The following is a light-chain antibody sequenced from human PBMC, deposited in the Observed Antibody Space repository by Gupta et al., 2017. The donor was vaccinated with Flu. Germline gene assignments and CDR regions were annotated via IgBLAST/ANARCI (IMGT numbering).Light chain of an antibody. CDR1: QNINNW. CDR2: KAS. J-gene: IGKJ4*01. V-gene: IGKV1-5*03. Sequence: DIQMTQSPSSLSASVGDRVTITCRASQNINNWLAWYQRRPGKPPKLLIYKASNLQIGVPSRFSGSESGTEFTLTISNLQADDSATYYCQQHIGYPLTFGGGTKLEIK. CDR3: QQHIGYPLT.